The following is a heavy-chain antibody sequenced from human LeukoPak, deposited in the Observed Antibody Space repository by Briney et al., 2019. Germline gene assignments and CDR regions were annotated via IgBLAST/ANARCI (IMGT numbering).Heavy chain of an antibody. CDR3: ARYNSMFRGVTTSDY. CDR2: NSAYNGNT. CDR1: GYTFTNYG. V-gene: IGHV1-18*01. D-gene: IGHD3-10*01. Sequence: ASVKVSCKASGYTFTNYGFNWVRQAPGQGVEWMGNSAYNGNTNYAQKFQDRVTMTTDTSTSTAYMELRSLRSDDTAVYYCARYNSMFRGVTTSDYWGQGTLVTVSS. J-gene: IGHJ4*02.